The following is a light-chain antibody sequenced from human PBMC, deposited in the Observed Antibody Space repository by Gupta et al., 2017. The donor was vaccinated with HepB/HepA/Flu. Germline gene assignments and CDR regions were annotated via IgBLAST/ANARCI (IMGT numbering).Light chain of an antibody. CDR1: SSDVGGYNY. J-gene: IGLJ2*01. Sequence: SALTPPPSASGSPGQSVPISWPGTSSDVGGYNYVSWDQQHPGKAPKLMIYEVSNRPSGVPDRFSGSKSGNTASLTVSGLQAEDEADYYCSSYAGSNNWIFGGGTKLTVL. CDR3: SSYAGSNNWI. CDR2: EVS. V-gene: IGLV2-8*01.